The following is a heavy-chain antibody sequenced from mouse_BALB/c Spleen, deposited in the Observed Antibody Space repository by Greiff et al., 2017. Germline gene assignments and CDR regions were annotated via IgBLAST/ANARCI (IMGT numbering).Heavy chain of an antibody. CDR2: IDPENGDT. D-gene: IGHD1-1*01. V-gene: IGHV14-4*02. J-gene: IGHJ4*01. CDR1: GFNIKDYY. CDR3: TIYGSRYAMDY. Sequence: VQLQQSGAELVRSGASVKLSCTASGFNIKDYYMHWVKQRPEQGLEWIGWIDPENGDTEYAPKFQGKATMTADTSSNTAYLQLSSLTSEDTAVYYCTIYGSRYAMDYWGQGTSVTVSS.